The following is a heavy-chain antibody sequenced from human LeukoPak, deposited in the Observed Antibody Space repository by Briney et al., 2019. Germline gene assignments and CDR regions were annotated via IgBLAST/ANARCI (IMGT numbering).Heavy chain of an antibody. CDR1: GFTFSGYA. CDR3: AKDTTPYDRYYFDY. CDR2: ISGSGGST. V-gene: IGHV3-23*01. J-gene: IGHJ4*02. Sequence: GGSLRLSCAASGFTFSGYAMSWVRQAPGKGLEWVSAISGSGGSTYYADSVKGRFTISRDNSKNTLYLQMNSLRAEDTAVYYCAKDTTPYDRYYFDYWGQGTLVTVSS. D-gene: IGHD2-15*01.